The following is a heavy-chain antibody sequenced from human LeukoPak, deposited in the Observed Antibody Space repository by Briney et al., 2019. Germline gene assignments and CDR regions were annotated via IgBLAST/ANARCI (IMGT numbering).Heavy chain of an antibody. CDR2: ISSDGART. D-gene: IGHD3-10*01. CDR3: AKHRGGLTHPIWFAC. Sequence: AGSLRLSCAASGFSFGTYTMSWVRQVPGQGLEWVAGISSDGARTYYASSVQGRFTISRDNANNMLNLQLSELRGADPAVYYCAKHRGGLTHPIWFACWGQATMVAASS. J-gene: IGHJ4*02. CDR1: GFSFGTYT. V-gene: IGHV3-23*01.